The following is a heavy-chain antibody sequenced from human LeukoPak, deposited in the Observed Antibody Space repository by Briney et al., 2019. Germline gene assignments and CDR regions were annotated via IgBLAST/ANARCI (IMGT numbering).Heavy chain of an antibody. Sequence: SETLSLTCTVSGGSISSSSYYWGWIRQPPGKGLEWIGSIYYSGSTYYNPSLKSRVTISVDTSKNQFSLKLSSVTAADTAVYYCARQRAGYYYGMDVWGQGTTVTVSS. CDR1: GGSISSSSYY. V-gene: IGHV4-39*01. CDR3: ARQRAGYYYGMDV. CDR2: IYYSGST. J-gene: IGHJ6*02. D-gene: IGHD6-19*01.